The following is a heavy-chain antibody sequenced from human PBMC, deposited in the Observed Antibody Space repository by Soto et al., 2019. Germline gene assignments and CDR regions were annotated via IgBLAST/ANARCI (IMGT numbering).Heavy chain of an antibody. CDR3: ARVGLGIFGVGESIWYFYV. V-gene: IGHV1-3*01. CDR2: INAGNGNT. Sequence: QVQLVQSGAEVKKPGASVKVSCKASGYTFTSYAMHWVRQAPGQRLEWMGWINAGNGNTKYSQKFQGRITITRDTSASTSYMELSILRSEYKAVSYRARVGLGIFGVGESIWYFYVRGRGTLVTVSS. D-gene: IGHD3-3*01. CDR1: GYTFTSYA. J-gene: IGHJ2*01.